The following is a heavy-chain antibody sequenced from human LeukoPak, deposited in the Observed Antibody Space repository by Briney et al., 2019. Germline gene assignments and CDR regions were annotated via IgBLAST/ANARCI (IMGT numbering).Heavy chain of an antibody. V-gene: IGHV1-69-2*01. Sequence: GASVKVSCKASGYTSTDYYMHWVQQAPGKGLEWMGRVDPEDGETIYAEKFQGRVTMTRDTSISTAYMELSRLRSDDTAVYYCATSEAAAPIDYWGQGTLVTVSS. J-gene: IGHJ4*02. CDR1: GYTSTDYY. CDR3: ATSEAAAPIDY. D-gene: IGHD6-13*01. CDR2: VDPEDGET.